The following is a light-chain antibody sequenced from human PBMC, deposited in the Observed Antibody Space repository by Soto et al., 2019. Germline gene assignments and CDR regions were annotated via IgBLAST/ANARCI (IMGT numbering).Light chain of an antibody. CDR3: QQFGTSPYT. V-gene: IGKV3-20*01. Sequence: EIVLTQSPGTLSLSPGERATLSCGASQSVTSNYLAWYQQKPGQAPRLLICGASSSATGIPDRFSGSGSGTDFTLTISRLEPEDFAVYYCQQFGTSPYTFGQGTKLEIK. CDR2: GAS. J-gene: IGKJ2*01. CDR1: QSVTSNY.